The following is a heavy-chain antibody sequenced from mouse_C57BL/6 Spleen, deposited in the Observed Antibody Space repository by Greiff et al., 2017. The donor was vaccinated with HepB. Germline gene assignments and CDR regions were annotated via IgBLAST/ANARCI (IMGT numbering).Heavy chain of an antibody. CDR2: IYPGSGST. CDR1: GYTFTSYW. CDR3: ARDGYGSSYHYYAMDY. J-gene: IGHJ4*01. V-gene: IGHV1-55*01. D-gene: IGHD1-1*01. Sequence: QVQLQQPGAELVKPGASVKMSCKASGYTFTSYWITWVKQRPGQGLEWIGDIYPGSGSTNYNEKFKSKATLTVDTSSSTAYMQRSSLTSEDSAVYYCARDGYGSSYHYYAMDYWGQGTSVTVSS.